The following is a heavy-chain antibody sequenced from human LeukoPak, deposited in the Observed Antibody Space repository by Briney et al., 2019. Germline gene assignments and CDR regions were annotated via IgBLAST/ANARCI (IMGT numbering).Heavy chain of an antibody. V-gene: IGHV1-69*04. CDR1: GGTFSSYA. Sequence: HRASVKVSCKASGGTFSSYAISWVRQAPGQGLEWMGRIIPILGIANYAQKFQGRVTITADKSTSTAYMELSSLRSEDTAVYYCAGDSYGYWVASYYFDYWGQGTLVTVSS. D-gene: IGHD5-18*01. CDR2: IIPILGIA. J-gene: IGHJ4*02. CDR3: AGDSYGYWVASYYFDY.